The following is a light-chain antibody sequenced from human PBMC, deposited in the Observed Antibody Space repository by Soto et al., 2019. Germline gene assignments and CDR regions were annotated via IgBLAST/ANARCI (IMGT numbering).Light chain of an antibody. CDR1: QSVSNTD. J-gene: IGKJ1*01. CDR3: QQYGSSLWT. V-gene: IGKV3-20*01. CDR2: GAS. Sequence: EVVLTQSPGTLSLSPGERATHSCRASQSVSNTDLAWYQQKPGQAPRLLIYGASRRATGIPDRFSGSGSGTDFTLTISRLDPEDFAVYYCQQYGSSLWTFGQGTKVEIK.